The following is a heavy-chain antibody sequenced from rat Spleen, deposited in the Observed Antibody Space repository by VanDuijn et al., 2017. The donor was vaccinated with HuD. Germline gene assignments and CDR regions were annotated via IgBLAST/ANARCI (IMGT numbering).Heavy chain of an antibody. V-gene: IGHV5-22*01. CDR2: ISYAGGST. Sequence: EVQLVESGGGLVQPGRSLRLSCAASGFTFSDYYMAWVRQAPKKGLEWVASISYAGGSTYYGDSVKGRFTVSRDNVKSTLYLQMDSLRSEDTATYYCARLEGIYVMDAWGQGASVTVSS. CDR3: ARLEGIYVMDA. CDR1: GFTFSDYY. D-gene: IGHD1-11*01. J-gene: IGHJ4*01.